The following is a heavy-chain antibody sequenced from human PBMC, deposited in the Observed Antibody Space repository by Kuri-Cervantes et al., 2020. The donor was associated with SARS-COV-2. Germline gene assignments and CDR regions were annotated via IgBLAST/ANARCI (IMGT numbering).Heavy chain of an antibody. Sequence: SVKVSCKASGDTFTYRFLHWVRQAPGQAPEWMGWITPFNGNTKYAQKFQDRVTITRDRSMNTAYMELSSLRSEDTAMYYCARSGPGAISREDGALDIWGQGTMVT. D-gene: IGHD4/OR15-4a*01. V-gene: IGHV1-45*02. J-gene: IGHJ3*02. CDR2: ITPFNGNT. CDR1: GDTFTYRF. CDR3: ARSGPGAISREDGALDI.